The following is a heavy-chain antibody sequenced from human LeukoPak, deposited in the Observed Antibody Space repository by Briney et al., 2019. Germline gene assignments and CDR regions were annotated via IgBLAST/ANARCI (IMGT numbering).Heavy chain of an antibody. CDR1: GYTFTSYG. V-gene: IGHV1-18*01. Sequence: ASVKVSCKAPGYTFTSYGISWVRQAPGQGLEWMGWISAYNGNTNYAQKLRGRVTMTTDTSTSTAYMELRSPRSDDTAVYYCAILPSKVVVPAAHQDYWGQGTLVTVSS. CDR2: ISAYNGNT. CDR3: AILPSKVVVPAAHQDY. D-gene: IGHD2-2*01. J-gene: IGHJ4*02.